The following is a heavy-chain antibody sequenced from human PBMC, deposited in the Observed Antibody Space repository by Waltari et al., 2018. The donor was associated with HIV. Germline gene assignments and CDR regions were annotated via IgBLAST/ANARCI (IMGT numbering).Heavy chain of an antibody. J-gene: IGHJ5*02. V-gene: IGHV3-9*01. D-gene: IGHD3-10*01. CDR2: ISWNSGRI. CDR1: GFTFDDYA. CDR3: ARGPMYNWFDP. Sequence: EVQLVESGGGLVQPGRSLRLSCAASGFTFDDYAMHWVRQAPGKGLEWVSSISWNSGRITYADSVRGRFTVSRDNAKNYLYLQMNSLRPDDTAFYYCARGPMYNWFDPWGQGSLVTVSS.